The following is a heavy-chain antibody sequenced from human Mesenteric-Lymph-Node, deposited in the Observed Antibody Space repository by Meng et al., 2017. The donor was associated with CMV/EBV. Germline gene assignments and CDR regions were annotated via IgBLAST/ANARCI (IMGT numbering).Heavy chain of an antibody. D-gene: IGHD3-22*01. CDR3: ARRGNYDSDYSEY. Sequence: QLLLPESGPGLVKPSETLSLSCIVSSDSISNSTYYWTWIRQPPGKVLGWIGSVHHSGTTYYNPSLKGRLTISVDTSANLFSLRLTTVTAADTATYYCARRGNYDSDYSEYWGQGTLVTVSS. V-gene: IGHV4-39*01. J-gene: IGHJ4*02. CDR2: VHHSGTT. CDR1: SDSISNSTYY.